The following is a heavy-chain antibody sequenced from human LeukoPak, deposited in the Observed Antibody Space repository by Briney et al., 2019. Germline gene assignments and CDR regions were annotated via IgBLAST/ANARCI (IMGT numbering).Heavy chain of an antibody. CDR1: GYTFTGYY. CDR3: ARDPYVSGSDGWLDP. CDR2: INPNSGDT. D-gene: IGHD3-10*01. Sequence: ASVKVSCKASGYTFTGYYIHWVRQAPGQGLEWMGRINPNSGDTNYAQKFQGRVTMTRDTSISTAYMELSNLSSDDTAVYYCARDPYVSGSDGWLDPWGQGTPVTVSS. V-gene: IGHV1-2*06. J-gene: IGHJ5*02.